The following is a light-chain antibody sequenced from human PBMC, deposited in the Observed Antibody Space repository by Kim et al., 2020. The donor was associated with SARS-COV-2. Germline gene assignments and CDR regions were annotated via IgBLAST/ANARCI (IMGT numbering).Light chain of an antibody. CDR3: QQRSNWPLT. V-gene: IGKV3-11*01. J-gene: IGKJ4*01. Sequence: LSPGERVTLSCRASQSVSSYLAWYQQKPGQAPRLLIYDASSRATGIPARFSGSGSGTDFTLTISSLEPEDSAVYYCQQRSNWPLTFGGGTKVDIK. CDR1: QSVSSY. CDR2: DAS.